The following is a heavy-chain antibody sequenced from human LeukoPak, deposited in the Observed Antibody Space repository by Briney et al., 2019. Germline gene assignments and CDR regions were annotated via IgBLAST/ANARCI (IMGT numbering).Heavy chain of an antibody. V-gene: IGHV3-7*01. CDR2: IRQDGSDT. J-gene: IGHJ4*02. Sequence: GGSLRLSCVASGFTFTRNWMGWVRQAPRKGLEWVANIRQDGSDTYYVDSVKGRFTISSDNTKNSLYLQMNGLRAEDTAVYYCARWGYSSGLYYFDYWGQGTLVTVSS. D-gene: IGHD6-19*01. CDR1: GFTFTRNW. CDR3: ARWGYSSGLYYFDY.